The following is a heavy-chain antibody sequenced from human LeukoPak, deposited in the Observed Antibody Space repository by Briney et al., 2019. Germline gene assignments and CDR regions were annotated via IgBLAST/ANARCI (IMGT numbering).Heavy chain of an antibody. D-gene: IGHD3-22*01. Sequence: GGSLRLSCAASGLTFSSYWMSWVRQAPGKGLEWVANIKEDGSEKNYVDSVKGRFTISRGNAKNSLYLQMNSLRAEDTAVYYCARGEYYYDGGYWGQGTLVTVSS. V-gene: IGHV3-7*05. CDR3: ARGEYYYDGGY. CDR1: GLTFSSYW. J-gene: IGHJ4*02. CDR2: IKEDGSEK.